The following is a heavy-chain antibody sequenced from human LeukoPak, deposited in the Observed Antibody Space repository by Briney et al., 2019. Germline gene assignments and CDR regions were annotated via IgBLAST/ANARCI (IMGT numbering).Heavy chain of an antibody. V-gene: IGHV3-48*04. CDR3: ARRRTSYFDY. Sequence: PGGSLRLSCAASGFTFSSYSMNWVRQAPGKGLEWVSYISSSGSTIYYADSVKGRFTISRDNAKNSLYLQMNSLRAEDTAVYYCARRRTSYFDYWGQGTLVTVSS. J-gene: IGHJ4*02. CDR2: ISSSGSTI. CDR1: GFTFSSYS. D-gene: IGHD2-2*01.